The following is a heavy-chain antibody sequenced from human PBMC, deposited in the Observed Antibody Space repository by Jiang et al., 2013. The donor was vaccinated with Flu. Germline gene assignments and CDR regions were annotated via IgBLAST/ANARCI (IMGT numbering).Heavy chain of an antibody. CDR1: NYTFTSYG. Sequence: GAEVKKPGASVKVSCKASNYTFTSYGISWVRQAPGQGLEWMGWISGYNGDTNYAQKFQGRVTVTTDTSTSTVYMEMRSLRSDDTAVYYCARDRSLGYGRSPDFDYWGQGTLVTV. CDR3: ARDRSLGYGRSPDFDY. V-gene: IGHV1-18*01. CDR2: ISGYNGDT. J-gene: IGHJ4*02. D-gene: IGHD5-18*01.